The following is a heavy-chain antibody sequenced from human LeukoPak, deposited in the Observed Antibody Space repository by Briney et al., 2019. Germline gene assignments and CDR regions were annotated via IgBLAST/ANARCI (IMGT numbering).Heavy chain of an antibody. Sequence: GSLRLSCVASGFAINTNHMNWVRQAPGKELEWVSITYYGGTTYYADSVKGRFTISRDNSKNTLYLQMNSLRADDTAVYYCARDSEGDGYNFDTWGRGTLVTVSS. V-gene: IGHV3-53*01. D-gene: IGHD5-24*01. CDR1: GFAINTNH. J-gene: IGHJ5*02. CDR2: TYYGGTT. CDR3: ARDSEGDGYNFDT.